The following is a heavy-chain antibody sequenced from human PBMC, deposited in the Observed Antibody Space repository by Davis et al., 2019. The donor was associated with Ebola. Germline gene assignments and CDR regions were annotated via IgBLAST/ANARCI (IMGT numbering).Heavy chain of an antibody. CDR1: GYTFTGYY. CDR2: INPNSGGT. J-gene: IGHJ6*02. V-gene: IGHV1-2*02. D-gene: IGHD3-10*01. Sequence: ASVKVSCKASGYTFTGYYMHWVRQAPGQGLEWMGWINPNSGGTNYAQKFQGRVTMTRDTSISTAYMELSRLRSDDTAVYYCARGRMVRGVEGAGMDVWGQGTTVTVSS. CDR3: ARGRMVRGVEGAGMDV.